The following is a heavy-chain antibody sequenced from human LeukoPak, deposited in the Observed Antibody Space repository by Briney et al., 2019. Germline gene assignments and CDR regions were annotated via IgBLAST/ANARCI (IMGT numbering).Heavy chain of an antibody. V-gene: IGHV4-61*02. CDR2: LYASGST. CDR1: GGSIWSGTHY. Sequence: QVQLQESGPGLVKPSQTLSLTCAVSGGSIWSGTHYWAWIRQPAGKGLEWIGRLYASGSTHYKPSLKSRASISLDRSNNQFSLRLSSVTAADTALYYCARVDRVFYYMDVWGKGTTVTVSS. J-gene: IGHJ6*03. D-gene: IGHD1-14*01. CDR3: ARVDRVFYYMDV.